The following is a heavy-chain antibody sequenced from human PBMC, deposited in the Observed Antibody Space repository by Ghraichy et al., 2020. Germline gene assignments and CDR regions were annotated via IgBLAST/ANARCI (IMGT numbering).Heavy chain of an antibody. CDR3: ARWGGSRSSVRFDY. CDR2: IWYDGSSK. Sequence: GESLNISCAAFGFTFSYYGMNWVRQAPGKGLEWVAVIWYDGSSKYYADSVKGRFTISRDNSKNTLYLQMNSLRAEDTAVYYCARWGGSRSSVRFDYWGQGTLVTVSS. CDR1: GFTFSYYG. J-gene: IGHJ4*02. D-gene: IGHD6-13*01. V-gene: IGHV3-33*01.